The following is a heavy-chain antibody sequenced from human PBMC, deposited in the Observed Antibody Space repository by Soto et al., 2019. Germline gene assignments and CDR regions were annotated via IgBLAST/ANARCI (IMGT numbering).Heavy chain of an antibody. CDR1: GGSITNSNW. CDR2: IYYSGST. Sequence: SETLSLTCTVSGGSITNSNWWSWVRLPPAKGLEWIGYIYYSGSTYYNPSLKSRVTISVDTSKNQFSLKLSSVTAADTAVYYCARAELSIAARPGGFDPWGQGTLVTVSA. CDR3: ARAELSIAARPGGFDP. V-gene: IGHV4-30-4*01. D-gene: IGHD6-6*01. J-gene: IGHJ5*02.